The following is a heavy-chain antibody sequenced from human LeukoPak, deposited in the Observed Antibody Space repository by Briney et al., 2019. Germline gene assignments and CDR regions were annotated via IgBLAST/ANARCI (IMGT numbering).Heavy chain of an antibody. V-gene: IGHV3-23*01. J-gene: IGHJ4*02. CDR3: AKALYGGNTV. D-gene: IGHD4-23*01. CDR2: ISGNGVTT. Sequence: SGGSLTLSCAAPGFTFSTYAMGWVRQAPGEGLSWVSSISGNGVTTYYADSVKGRFTISRDNSKNTLYLQMNSLRAEDTALYYCAKALYGGNTVWGQGTLVTVSS. CDR1: GFTFSTYA.